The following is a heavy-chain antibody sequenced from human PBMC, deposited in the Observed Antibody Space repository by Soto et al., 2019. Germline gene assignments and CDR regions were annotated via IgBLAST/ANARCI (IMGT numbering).Heavy chain of an antibody. CDR2: IHNDGSTT. V-gene: IGHV3-74*01. CDR3: ARDNWNSY. D-gene: IGHD1-7*01. J-gene: IGHJ4*01. CDR1: GFTFSSYW. Sequence: EVQLVESGGGLVQPGGSVRLSCAASGFTFSSYWMHWVCQAPGKGLMWVSRIHNDGSTTRYADSVKGRFTISRDNAKNMLYLQMSSLRVEDTAVYYCARDNWNSYWGQGTLVTVSS.